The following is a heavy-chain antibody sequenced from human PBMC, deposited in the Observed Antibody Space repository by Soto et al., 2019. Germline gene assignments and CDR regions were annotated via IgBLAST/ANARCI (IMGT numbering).Heavy chain of an antibody. Sequence: EVHLLESGGGLVQPGGSLRLSCAASGFSFRNYAMSWVRQAPGKGLAWISTLTGSSSNTYYADSVKGRFAIYRDNPRNTLYLQMHSLPAEDTAVYYCANGRATYGLLTHDYWGQGTLVTVSS. CDR3: ANGRATYGLLTHDY. CDR2: LTGSSSNT. V-gene: IGHV3-23*01. D-gene: IGHD3-9*01. J-gene: IGHJ4*02. CDR1: GFSFRNYA.